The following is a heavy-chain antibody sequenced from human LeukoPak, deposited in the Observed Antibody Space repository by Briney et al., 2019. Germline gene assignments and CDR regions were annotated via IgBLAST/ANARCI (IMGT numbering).Heavy chain of an antibody. Sequence: GSSVKVSCKASGGTFSSYAISWVRQAPGQGLEWMGRIIPIFGTANYAQKFQGRVTITTDESTSTAYVELSSLRSEDTAVYYCARDHQSLGYCSGGSCPGRYYYYYMDVWGKGTTVTVSS. CDR1: GGTFSSYA. CDR2: IIPIFGTA. D-gene: IGHD2-15*01. J-gene: IGHJ6*03. V-gene: IGHV1-69*05. CDR3: ARDHQSLGYCSGGSCPGRYYYYYMDV.